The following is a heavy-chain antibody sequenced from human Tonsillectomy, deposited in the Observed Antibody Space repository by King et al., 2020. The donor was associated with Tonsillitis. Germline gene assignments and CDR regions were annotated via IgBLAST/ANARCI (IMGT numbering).Heavy chain of an antibody. V-gene: IGHV1-18*04. D-gene: IGHD4/OR15-4a*01. CDR2: ITPYDENT. J-gene: IGHJ4*02. CDR3: ARGVLGSPYYFDY. Sequence: QLVQSGSEVKKPGASVRVSCKASGYTFTSNDINWVRQAPGQGLEWMGWITPYDENTNFAQKFQGRLTMTTDTSTSTAYMELWSLRSDDTSIYYCARGVLGSPYYFDYWGQGTLVAVSS. CDR1: GYTFTSND.